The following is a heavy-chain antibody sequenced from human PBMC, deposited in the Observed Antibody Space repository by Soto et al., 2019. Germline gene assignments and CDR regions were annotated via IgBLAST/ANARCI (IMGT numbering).Heavy chain of an antibody. J-gene: IGHJ6*02. Sequence: ASVKVSCKASGFTFTSSAMQWVRQARGQRLEWIGWIVVGSGNTNYAQKFQERVTITRDMSTSTAYMELSSLRSEDTAVYYCAAERENTYYYYGMDVWGQGTTVTVSS. CDR3: AAERENTYYYYGMDV. CDR1: GFTFTSSA. CDR2: IVVGSGNT. V-gene: IGHV1-58*02.